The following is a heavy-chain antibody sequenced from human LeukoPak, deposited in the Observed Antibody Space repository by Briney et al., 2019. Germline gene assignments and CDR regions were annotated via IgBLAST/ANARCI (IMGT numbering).Heavy chain of an antibody. Sequence: PSETLSLTCTVSGGSISSYYWSWIRQPPGKGPEWIGYIYYSGSTNYNPSLKSRVTMSVDTSKNQFSLRLSSVTAADTAVYYCARQGYFYGYFTLDSWGQGTLVTVSS. V-gene: IGHV4-59*08. J-gene: IGHJ4*02. D-gene: IGHD5-18*01. CDR3: ARQGYFYGYFTLDS. CDR1: GGSISSYY. CDR2: IYYSGST.